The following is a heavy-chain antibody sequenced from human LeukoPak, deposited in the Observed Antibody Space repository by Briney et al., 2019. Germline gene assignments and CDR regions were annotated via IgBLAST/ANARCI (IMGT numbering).Heavy chain of an antibody. Sequence: GASVKVSCKASGYTFTGYYMHWVRQAPGQGLEWMGWINPNSGGTNYAQKFQGRVTMTRDTSISTAYMELSRLRSDDTAVYYCASLIAAAVGAFDIWGQGTMVTVSS. D-gene: IGHD6-13*01. V-gene: IGHV1-2*02. CDR1: GYTFTGYY. CDR3: ASLIAAAVGAFDI. J-gene: IGHJ3*02. CDR2: INPNSGGT.